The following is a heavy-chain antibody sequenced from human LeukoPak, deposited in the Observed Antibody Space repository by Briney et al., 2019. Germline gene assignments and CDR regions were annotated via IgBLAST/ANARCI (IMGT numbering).Heavy chain of an antibody. V-gene: IGHV3-23*01. CDR2: ISGSGGST. CDR1: GFTFSSYA. J-gene: IGHJ4*02. CDR3: AKDGRYSSSPTPPIDY. D-gene: IGHD6-13*01. Sequence: GGSLRLSCAASGFTFSSYAMSWVRQAPGKGLEWVSAISGSGGSTYYADSVKGRFTISRDNSKNALYLQMNSLRAEDTAVYYCAKDGRYSSSPTPPIDYWGQGTLVTVSS.